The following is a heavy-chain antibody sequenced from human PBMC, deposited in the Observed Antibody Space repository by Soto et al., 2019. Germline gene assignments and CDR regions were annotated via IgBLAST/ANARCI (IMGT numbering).Heavy chain of an antibody. CDR1: GFTFSSYG. CDR3: AKGNNWNGLGNWFDP. D-gene: IGHD1-20*01. Sequence: GGSLRLSCAASGFTFSSYGMHWVRQAPGKGLEWVAVISYDGSNKYYADSVKGRFTISRDNSKNTLYLQMNSLRAEDTAVYYCAKGNNWNGLGNWFDPWGQGTLVTVSS. J-gene: IGHJ5*02. V-gene: IGHV3-30*18. CDR2: ISYDGSNK.